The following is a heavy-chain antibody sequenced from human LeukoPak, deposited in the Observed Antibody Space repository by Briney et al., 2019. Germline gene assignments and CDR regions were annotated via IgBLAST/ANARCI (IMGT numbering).Heavy chain of an antibody. Sequence: PSETLSLTCTVPGGSISSYYWSWIRQPPGKGLEWIGYIYYSGSTNYNPSLKSRVTISVDTSKNQFSLKLSSVTAADTAVYYCAREAIRGYCSSTSCYSSVAFDIWGQGTMVTVSS. J-gene: IGHJ3*02. CDR1: GGSISSYY. D-gene: IGHD2-2*02. CDR3: AREAIRGYCSSTSCYSSVAFDI. CDR2: IYYSGST. V-gene: IGHV4-59*01.